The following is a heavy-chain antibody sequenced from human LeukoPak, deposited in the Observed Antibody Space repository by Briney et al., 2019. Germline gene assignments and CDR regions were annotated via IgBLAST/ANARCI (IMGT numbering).Heavy chain of an antibody. CDR3: ARVYGSGYDFRGAFDI. CDR2: IYYSGST. D-gene: IGHD5-12*01. V-gene: IGHV4-39*07. J-gene: IGHJ3*02. Sequence: SETLSLTCTVSGGSISSSSYYWGWIRQPPGKGLEWIGSIYYSGSTNYSPSLKSRVTISVDTSKNQFSLKLSSVTAADTAVYYCARVYGSGYDFRGAFDIWGQGTMVTVSS. CDR1: GGSISSSSYY.